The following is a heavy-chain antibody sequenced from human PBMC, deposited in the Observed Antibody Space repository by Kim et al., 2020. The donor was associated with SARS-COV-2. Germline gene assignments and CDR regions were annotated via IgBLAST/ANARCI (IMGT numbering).Heavy chain of an antibody. CDR1: GFTVSSNY. J-gene: IGHJ6*02. V-gene: IGHV3-53*01. CDR2: IYSGGST. Sequence: GGSLRLSCAASGFTVSSNYMSWVRQAPGKGLEWVSVIYSGGSTYYADSVKGRFTISRDNSKNTLYLQMNSLRAEDTAVYYCARGLPYGSGSYGDYYYYGMDVWGQGTTVTVSS. CDR3: ARGLPYGSGSYGDYYYYGMDV. D-gene: IGHD3-10*01.